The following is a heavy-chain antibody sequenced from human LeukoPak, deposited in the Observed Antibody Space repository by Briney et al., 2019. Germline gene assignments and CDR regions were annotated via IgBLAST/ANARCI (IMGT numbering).Heavy chain of an antibody. J-gene: IGHJ5*02. D-gene: IGHD3-22*01. Sequence: SETLSLTCTVSGGSISSSSYYWGWIRQPPGKGLEWIGSIYYSGSTYYNPSLKSRVTISVGTSKNQFSLKLTSVTAADTAVYYCARRFTMIVVAAQYNWFDPWGQGTLVTVSS. CDR3: ARRFTMIVVAAQYNWFDP. CDR1: GGSISSSSYY. CDR2: IYYSGST. V-gene: IGHV4-39*07.